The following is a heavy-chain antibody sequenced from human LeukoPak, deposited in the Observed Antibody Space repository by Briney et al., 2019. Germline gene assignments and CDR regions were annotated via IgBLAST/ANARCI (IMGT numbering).Heavy chain of an antibody. CDR3: ARGGSFFDY. V-gene: IGHV3-30*03. Sequence: GGSLRLSCAASGFTFSSYGMHWVRQAPGKGLEWVAVISYDGSNKYYADSVKGRFTISRDNSKNTLYLQMNSLRAEDTAVYYCARGGSFFDYWGQGTLVTVSS. CDR2: ISYDGSNK. J-gene: IGHJ4*02. D-gene: IGHD1-26*01. CDR1: GFTFSSYG.